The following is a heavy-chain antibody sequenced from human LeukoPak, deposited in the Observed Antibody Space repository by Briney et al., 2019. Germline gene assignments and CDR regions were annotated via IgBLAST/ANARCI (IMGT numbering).Heavy chain of an antibody. Sequence: SETLSLTCTVSGCSISSYYWSWIRQPPGKGLEWIGYIYYSGSTNYNPSLKSRVTISVDTSKNQFSLKLSSVTAADTAVYYCAGNSTVTTDYWGQGTLVTVSS. V-gene: IGHV4-59*12. CDR1: GCSISSYY. D-gene: IGHD4-11*01. J-gene: IGHJ4*02. CDR3: AGNSTVTTDY. CDR2: IYYSGST.